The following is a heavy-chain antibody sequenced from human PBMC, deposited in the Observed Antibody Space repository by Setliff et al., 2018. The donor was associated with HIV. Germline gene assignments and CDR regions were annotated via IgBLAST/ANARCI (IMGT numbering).Heavy chain of an antibody. V-gene: IGHV1-3*01. J-gene: IGHJ4*02. CDR3: ARLSPWSPLDY. CDR1: GYSFADYT. D-gene: IGHD2-8*02. Sequence: ASVKVSCKASGYSFADYTIQWVRQAPGQSLEWMGWIIDGNDNTRYSQKFQGRVTIARDTSASTAYMELSSLRSEDTAVYYCARLSPWSPLDYWGQGTLVTVSS. CDR2: IIDGNDNT.